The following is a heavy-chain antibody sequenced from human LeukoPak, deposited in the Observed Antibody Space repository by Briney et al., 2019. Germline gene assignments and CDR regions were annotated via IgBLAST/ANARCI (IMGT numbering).Heavy chain of an antibody. J-gene: IGHJ3*02. CDR1: GFTVSSNY. V-gene: IGHV3-53*01. CDR2: IYSGGST. CDR3: ARHQHYYNSSGYQSGGAFDI. D-gene: IGHD3-22*01. Sequence: GGSLRLSCAASGFTVSSNYMSWVRQAPGKGLEWVSVIYSGGSTYYADSVKGRFTISRDNSKNTLYLQMNSLRAEDTAVYYCARHQHYYNSSGYQSGGAFDIWGQGTMVTVSS.